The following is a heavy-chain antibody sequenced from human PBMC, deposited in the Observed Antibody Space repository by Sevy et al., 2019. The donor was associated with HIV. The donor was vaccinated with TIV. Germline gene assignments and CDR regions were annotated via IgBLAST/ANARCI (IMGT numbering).Heavy chain of an antibody. CDR1: GGSISSSSYY. CDR3: AGSPGGYCSGGSCYYDRFRPFDP. D-gene: IGHD2-15*01. V-gene: IGHV4-39*01. J-gene: IGHJ5*02. CDR2: IYYSGST. Sequence: SETLSLTCTVSGGSISSSSYYWGWIRQPPGKGLEWFGSIYYSGSTYYNPSLKSRVTISVDTSKNQFSLKLSSVTAAETAVYYCAGSPGGYCSGGSCYYDRFRPFDPWGQGTLVTVSS.